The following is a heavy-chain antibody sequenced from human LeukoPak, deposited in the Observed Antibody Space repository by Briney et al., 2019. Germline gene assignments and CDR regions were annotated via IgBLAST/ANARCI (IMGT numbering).Heavy chain of an antibody. D-gene: IGHD2-15*01. CDR2: ISWNSGSI. V-gene: IGHV3-9*01. J-gene: IGHJ5*02. CDR3: AKDRGYCSGGSCYSRWFDP. CDR1: GFTFDDYA. Sequence: GWSLRLSCAASGFTFDDYAMHWVRHARGKGLEWVSVISWNSGSIGYADSVKGRFTIPRDNAKNSLYLQMNSLRAEDTALYYCAKDRGYCSGGSCYSRWFDPWGQGTLVTVSS.